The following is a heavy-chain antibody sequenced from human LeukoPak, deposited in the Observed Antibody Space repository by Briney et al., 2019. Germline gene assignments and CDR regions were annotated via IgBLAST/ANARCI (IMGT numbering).Heavy chain of an antibody. J-gene: IGHJ4*02. CDR2: IYYSGST. Sequence: SQTLSLTCTVSGGSISSGDYYWSWIRQPPGKSLEWIGYIYYSGSTYYNPSLKSRVTISVDTSKNQFSLKLSSVTAADTAVYYCARVSVVDLTFDYWGQGTLVTISS. CDR3: ARVSVVDLTFDY. V-gene: IGHV4-30-4*08. CDR1: GGSISSGDYY. D-gene: IGHD3-22*01.